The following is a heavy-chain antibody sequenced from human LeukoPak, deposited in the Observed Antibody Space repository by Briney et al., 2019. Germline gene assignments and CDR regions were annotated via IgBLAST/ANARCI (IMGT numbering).Heavy chain of an antibody. CDR3: AGKKRVAAATFGTLNDY. CDR2: ISSSSSYI. Sequence: GGSLRLSCAASGFTFSSYSMNWVRQAPGKGLEWVSSISSSSSYIYYADSVKGRFTISRDNAKNSLYLQMNSLRAEDTAVYYCAGKKRVAAATFGTLNDYWGQGTLVTVSS. D-gene: IGHD2-15*01. J-gene: IGHJ4*02. CDR1: GFTFSSYS. V-gene: IGHV3-21*01.